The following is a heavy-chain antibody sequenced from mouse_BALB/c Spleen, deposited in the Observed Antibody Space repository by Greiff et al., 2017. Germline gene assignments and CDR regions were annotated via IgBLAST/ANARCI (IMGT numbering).Heavy chain of an antibody. J-gene: IGHJ2*01. CDR1: GYSITSDYA. Sequence: EVKLQESGPGLVKPSQSLSLTCTVTGYSITSDYAWNWIRQFPGNKLEWMGYISYSGSTSYNPSLKSRISITRDTSKNQFFLQLNSVTTEDTATYYCARRTTATPFDYWGQGTTLTVSS. CDR3: ARRTTATPFDY. CDR2: ISYSGST. V-gene: IGHV3-2*02. D-gene: IGHD1-2*01.